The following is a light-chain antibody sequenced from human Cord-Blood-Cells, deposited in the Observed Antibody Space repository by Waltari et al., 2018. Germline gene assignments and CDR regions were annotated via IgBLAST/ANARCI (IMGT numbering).Light chain of an antibody. CDR2: GAS. CDR3: QQYGSSPPNS. Sequence: EIVLTQSPSTLSLSPGARATLPCRASKSVSSSYLAWYQQKPGQAPRLRIYGASSRATGIPDRFSGSGSGTDFTLTISRREPEDFAVYYCQQYGSSPPNSFGQGTKLEIK. V-gene: IGKV3-20*01. J-gene: IGKJ2*03. CDR1: KSVSSSY.